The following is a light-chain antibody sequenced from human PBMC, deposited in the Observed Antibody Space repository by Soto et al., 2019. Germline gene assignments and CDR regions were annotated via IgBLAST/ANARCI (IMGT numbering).Light chain of an antibody. V-gene: IGLV2-14*01. CDR2: DVS. CDR1: SSDVGGYNY. CDR3: SSYTISSPHVV. Sequence: QSALTQPASVSGSPGQSITISCTGTSSDVGGYNYVSWYQQHPGKAPKLMIYDVSTRPSGVSNRFSGSKSGNTASLTISGLQAEDEADYYCSSYTISSPHVVFGGGTKLTVL. J-gene: IGLJ2*01.